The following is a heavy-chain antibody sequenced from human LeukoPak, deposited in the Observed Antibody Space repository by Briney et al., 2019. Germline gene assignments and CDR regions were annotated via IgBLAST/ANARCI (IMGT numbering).Heavy chain of an antibody. CDR1: GFTFSSYT. J-gene: IGHJ3*02. V-gene: IGHV3-21*01. D-gene: IGHD3-22*01. CDR3: AAHCYDSSGWLGPFDI. CDR2: ISSGSTYI. Sequence: PGGSLRLSCAASGFTFSSYTMNWVRQAPGKGLEWVSSISSGSTYIYYADSVKGRFTISRDNAKNSLYLQMNSLRAEDTAVYYCAAHCYDSSGWLGPFDIWGQGTMVTVSS.